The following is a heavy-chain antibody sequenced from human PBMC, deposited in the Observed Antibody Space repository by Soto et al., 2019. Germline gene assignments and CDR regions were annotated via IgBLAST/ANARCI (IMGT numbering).Heavy chain of an antibody. CDR2: INHSGST. CDR3: ARGATYYYDSSGYYLFDY. D-gene: IGHD3-22*01. V-gene: IGHV4-34*01. Sequence: SETLGLSCALYVGPFSVHYWSWIRQPLGKGLEWIGEINHSGSTNYNPSLKSRVTISVDTSKNQFSLKLSSVTAADTAVYYCARGATYYYDSSGYYLFDYWGQGTMVTVSS. J-gene: IGHJ4*02. CDR1: VGPFSVHY.